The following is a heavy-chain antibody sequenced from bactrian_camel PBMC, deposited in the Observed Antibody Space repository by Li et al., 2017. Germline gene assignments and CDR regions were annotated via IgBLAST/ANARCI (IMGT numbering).Heavy chain of an antibody. CDR2: ICESGT. CDR1: RYTHTTKC. CDR3: AAKRQGASPLYPGGYSY. D-gene: IGHD3*01. Sequence: VQLVESGGGSVQAGGSMRLTCVASRYTHTTKCMGWFRQAPGKEREGVAAICESGTYYAASVKGRATLSGDNAKTTLVLQMNTLRPEDTAMYYCAAKRQGASPLYPGGYSYWGQGTQVTVS. V-gene: IGHV3S59*01. J-gene: IGHJ4*01.